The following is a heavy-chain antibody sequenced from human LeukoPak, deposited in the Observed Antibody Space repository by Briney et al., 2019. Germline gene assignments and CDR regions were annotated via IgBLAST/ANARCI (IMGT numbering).Heavy chain of an antibody. CDR3: ARVVVAARSFDY. Sequence: ASVTVSCKASGSTFTDYYMHWVRQAPGQGLEWMGWINPNSGGTNFAQKFQGRVTMTRDTSISTAYMELSRLRSDDTAVYYCARVVVAARSFDYWGQGTLVTVSS. CDR1: GSTFTDYY. CDR2: INPNSGGT. D-gene: IGHD2-15*01. J-gene: IGHJ4*02. V-gene: IGHV1-2*02.